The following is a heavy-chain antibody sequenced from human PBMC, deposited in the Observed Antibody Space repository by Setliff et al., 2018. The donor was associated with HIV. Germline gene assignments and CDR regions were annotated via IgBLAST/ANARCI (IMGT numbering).Heavy chain of an antibody. J-gene: IGHJ6*02. D-gene: IGHD3-10*01. CDR2: IYGDGSDP. Sequence: SLKISCKGFGYKFTDYWVGWVRQMPGEGLEWMGVIYGDGSDPRYSPSFQGQVTISVDKSISTAYLQWSSLKASDTAMYYCATPLMIRGGDYFYYYAMDVWGQGTTVTVSS. CDR3: ATPLMIRGGDYFYYYAMDV. V-gene: IGHV5-51*01. CDR1: GYKFTDYW.